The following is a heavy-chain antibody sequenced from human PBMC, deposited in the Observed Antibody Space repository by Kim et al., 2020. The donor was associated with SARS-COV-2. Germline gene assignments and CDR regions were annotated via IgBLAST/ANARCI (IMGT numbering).Heavy chain of an antibody. D-gene: IGHD1-1*01. V-gene: IGHV3-23*01. Sequence: GGSLRLSCAASGFTFSDFAMSWVRQAPGKGLEWVSTISSSGDYKYSADSVKGRITISRDNSMNMLYLEMNRLTVEDTAVYFCVKDQRRSTWYMPPFDCWGQGTLVTVSS. CDR2: ISSSGDYK. J-gene: IGHJ4*02. CDR1: GFTFSDFA. CDR3: VKDQRRSTWYMPPFDC.